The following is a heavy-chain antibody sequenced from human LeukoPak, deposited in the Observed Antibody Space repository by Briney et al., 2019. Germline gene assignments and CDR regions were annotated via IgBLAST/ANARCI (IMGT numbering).Heavy chain of an antibody. CDR2: IYPGDSDT. V-gene: IGHV5-51*01. D-gene: IGHD6-13*01. Sequence: GESLKISCKGSGYSFTSYWIGWVRQMPGKGLEWMGIIYPGDSDTGYSPSFQGQVTISADKSISTAYLQWSSLKASDTAMYYCARQSLSSSAWFDPWGQGTLVTVSS. CDR1: GYSFTSYW. J-gene: IGHJ5*02. CDR3: ARQSLSSSAWFDP.